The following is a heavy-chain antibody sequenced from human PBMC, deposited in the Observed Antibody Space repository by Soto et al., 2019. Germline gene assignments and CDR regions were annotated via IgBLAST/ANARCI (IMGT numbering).Heavy chain of an antibody. CDR3: ARGLSTGSPYSGGWYYFDS. CDR1: GGSFSGYI. Sequence: QVQIHQWGAGVLKPSETLSLTCAVSGGSFSGYIWTWIRQTPGKGLQWIEQINHSGSAVYNPSLKTRVTISIMYNTQFSREMSSVTGADTAVYYWARGLSTGSPYSGGWYYFDSWGQGATVTVS. J-gene: IGHJ4*02. V-gene: IGHV4-34*01. D-gene: IGHD3-10*01. CDR2: INHSGSA.